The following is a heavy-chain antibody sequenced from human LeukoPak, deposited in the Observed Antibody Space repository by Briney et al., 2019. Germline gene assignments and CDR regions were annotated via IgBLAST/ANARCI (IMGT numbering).Heavy chain of an antibody. D-gene: IGHD2-2*01. CDR1: GYTFTGYY. CDR2: INPNSGGT. J-gene: IGHJ4*02. V-gene: IGHV1-2*02. CDR3: ASWDIVVVPAANPEISTDY. Sequence: ASVKVSCKASGYTFTGYYMHWVRQAPGQGLEWMGWINPNSGGTNYAQKFQGRVTMTRDTSISTAYMEPSRLRSDDTAVYYCASWDIVVVPAANPEISTDYWGQGTLVTVSS.